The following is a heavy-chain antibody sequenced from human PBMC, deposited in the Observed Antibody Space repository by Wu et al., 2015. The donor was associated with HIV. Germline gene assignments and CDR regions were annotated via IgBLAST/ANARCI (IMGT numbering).Heavy chain of an antibody. Sequence: QGHLEQSGTEVKKFGTSVTLSCKASGYTFTNYYIHWVRQVPGQGLEWVGMTNPSGGNTRFAQRLWGRVTMTRDRSTSTVYMELSSLRSEDTAMYYCARVGDSSSWYSIWYFDLWGRGTLVTVSS. CDR1: GYTFTNYY. V-gene: IGHV1-46*01. CDR2: TNPSGGNT. CDR3: ARVGDSSSWYSIWYFDL. D-gene: IGHD6-13*01. J-gene: IGHJ2*01.